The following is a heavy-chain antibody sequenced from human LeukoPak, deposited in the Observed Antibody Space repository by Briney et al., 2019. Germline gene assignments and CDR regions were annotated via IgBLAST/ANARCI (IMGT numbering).Heavy chain of an antibody. CDR1: GITFSRFW. CDR3: ARGYSSLSGFDY. J-gene: IGHJ4*02. CDR2: INQDGSEK. V-gene: IGHV3-7*03. Sequence: GGSLRLSCAASGITFSRFWMSWVRQAPGKGLQWVANINQDGSEKHYVDSVKGRFTISRDNAENSLYLQMNSLRAEDTAVYYCARGYSSLSGFDYWGQGTLVTVSS. D-gene: IGHD6-6*01.